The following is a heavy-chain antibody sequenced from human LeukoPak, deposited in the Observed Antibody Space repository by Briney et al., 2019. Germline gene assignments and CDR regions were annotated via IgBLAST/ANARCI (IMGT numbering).Heavy chain of an antibody. J-gene: IGHJ5*02. Sequence: ASVKVSCKASGYTFTSYAMHWVRQAPGQRLEWMGWINAGNGNTKYSQKFQGRVTITRDTSASTAYMELSSLRSEDTAVYYCARDTGALADSSGYYVWFDPWGQGTLVTASS. CDR3: ARDTGALADSSGYYVWFDP. CDR2: INAGNGNT. CDR1: GYTFTSYA. V-gene: IGHV1-3*01. D-gene: IGHD3-22*01.